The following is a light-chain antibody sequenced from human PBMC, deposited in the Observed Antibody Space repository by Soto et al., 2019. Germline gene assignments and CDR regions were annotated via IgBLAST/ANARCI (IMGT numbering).Light chain of an antibody. V-gene: IGLV2-11*01. CDR1: SSDVGVYNY. CDR2: AVS. CDR3: CSYAGTYTWV. Sequence: QSALTQPRSVSGSPGQSLTISCTGTSSDVGVYNYVSWYRQYPGKAPQLMIYAVSERPSGVPDRFSGSKSANTASLTISGLQAEDEADYYCCSYAGTYTWVFGGGTQLTVL. J-gene: IGLJ2*01.